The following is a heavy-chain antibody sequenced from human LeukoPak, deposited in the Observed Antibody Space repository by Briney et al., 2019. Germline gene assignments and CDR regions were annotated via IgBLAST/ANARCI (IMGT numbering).Heavy chain of an antibody. CDR3: ARDRITVPGMGAFQH. D-gene: IGHD6-19*01. Sequence: KASETLSLTCTVSGDSIGTSGYYWSWVRQHPGTGLEWIAYIHYIGNTYYNPSLESRVTMSVDTSSNQFSLNVASVTAADTAVYYCARDRITVPGMGAFQHWGQGTLVTVSS. V-gene: IGHV4-31*03. CDR2: IHYIGNT. CDR1: GDSIGTSGYY. J-gene: IGHJ1*01.